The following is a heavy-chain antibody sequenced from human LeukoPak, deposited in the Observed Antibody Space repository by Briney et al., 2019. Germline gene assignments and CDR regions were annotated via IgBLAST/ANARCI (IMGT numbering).Heavy chain of an antibody. D-gene: IGHD5-12*01. J-gene: IGHJ6*03. CDR3: ARGVVATAYYYYYYMDV. Sequence: SQTLSLTCTVSGGSISSGSYYWSWIRQPAGKGLEWIGRIYTSGSTNYNPSLKSRVTISVDTSKNQFSLELSSVTAADTAVYYCARGVVATAYYYYYYMDVWGKGTTVTISS. CDR1: GGSISSGSYY. CDR2: IYTSGST. V-gene: IGHV4-61*02.